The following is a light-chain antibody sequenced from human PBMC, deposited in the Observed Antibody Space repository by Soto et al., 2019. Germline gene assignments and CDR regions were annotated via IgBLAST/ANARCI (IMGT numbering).Light chain of an antibody. CDR2: AAS. V-gene: IGKV1-39*01. CDR3: QQNYRATTWT. Sequence: DIQMSQSPSTLSASVGERVNITCRASQSISRYLNWYQHKPGKAPKLXXNAASSLERGVPSRFSGGGSGTDLTLNISSLQPDDFATYYCQQNYRATTWTFGQGTKVDIK. CDR1: QSISRY. J-gene: IGKJ1*01.